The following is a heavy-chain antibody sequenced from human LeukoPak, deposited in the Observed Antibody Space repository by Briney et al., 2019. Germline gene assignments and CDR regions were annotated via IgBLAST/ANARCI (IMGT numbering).Heavy chain of an antibody. V-gene: IGHV3-74*03. CDR3: AREKGSSNYDS. D-gene: IGHD4-11*01. Sequence: GGSLRLSCAASGFTFSTYTMSWVRQAPGKGLVWVSRINGDGSSTAYADSVKGRFTISRDNAKNTLYLQMNSLRAEDTAVYYCAREKGSSNYDSWGQGTLVTVSS. CDR1: GFTFSTYT. CDR2: INGDGSST. J-gene: IGHJ5*01.